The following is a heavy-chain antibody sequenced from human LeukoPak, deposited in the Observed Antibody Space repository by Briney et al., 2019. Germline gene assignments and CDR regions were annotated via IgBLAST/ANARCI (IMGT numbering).Heavy chain of an antibody. D-gene: IGHD2-15*01. CDR2: IYYSGSI. CDR3: ARRGGGSWYYFDY. J-gene: IGHJ4*02. CDR1: GGSISSSSSY. Sequence: SETLSLTCTVSGGSISSSSSYWDWIRQPPGKGLEWIGNIYYSGSINYNASLKSRVTISVDTSKNQFSLKLSSVTAADTALYYCARRGGGSWYYFDYWGQGTLVTVSS. V-gene: IGHV4-39*01.